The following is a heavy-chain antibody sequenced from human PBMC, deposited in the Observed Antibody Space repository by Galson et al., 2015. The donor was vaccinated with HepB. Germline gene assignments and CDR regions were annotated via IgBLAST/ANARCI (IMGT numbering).Heavy chain of an antibody. V-gene: IGHV3-53*04. CDR1: GFTFSNAW. CDR3: ARERGGYDY. D-gene: IGHD5-18*01. J-gene: IGHJ4*02. Sequence: SLRLSCAASGFTFSNAWMSWVRQAPGKGLEWVSVIYSGGSTYYADSVKGRFTISRHNSKNTLYLQMNSLRAEDTAVYYCARERGGYDYWGQGTLVTVSS. CDR2: IYSGGST.